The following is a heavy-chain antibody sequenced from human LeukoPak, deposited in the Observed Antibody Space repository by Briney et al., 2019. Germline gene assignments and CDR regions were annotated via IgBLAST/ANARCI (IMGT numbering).Heavy chain of an antibody. V-gene: IGHV1-46*01. CDR3: ARIMVAVAGWGLQDPGGYYYMDV. D-gene: IGHD6-19*01. CDR2: INPSGGST. J-gene: IGHJ6*03. CDR1: GYTFTSYY. Sequence: GASVKVSCKASGYTFTSYYMHWVRQAPGQGLEWMGIINPSGGSTSYAQKFQGRVTMTRDMSTSTAYMELSSLRSEDTAVYYCARIMVAVAGWGLQDPGGYYYMDVWGKGTTVTVSS.